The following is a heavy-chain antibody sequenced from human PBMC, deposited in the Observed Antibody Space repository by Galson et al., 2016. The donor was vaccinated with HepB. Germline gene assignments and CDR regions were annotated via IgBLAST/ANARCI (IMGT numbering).Heavy chain of an antibody. CDR3: VRDHFYAFDV. J-gene: IGHJ3*01. V-gene: IGHV3-48*01. CDR2: ITNSGSTI. CDR1: GFSFSAYS. Sequence: SLRLSCAASGFSFSAYSMNWVRQAPGKGLEWLSYITNSGSTIFYADSVKGRFIISRDDAKDPLYLQMNSLRVGDTAVYYCVRDHFYAFDVWGQGTVVTVSS.